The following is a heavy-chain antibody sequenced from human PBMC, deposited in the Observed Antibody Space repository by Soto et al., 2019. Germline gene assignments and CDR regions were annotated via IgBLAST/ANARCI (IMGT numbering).Heavy chain of an antibody. Sequence: ASVKVSCKASGYTFTSYDINWVRQATGQGLEWMGWMNPNSGNTGYAQKFQGRVTMTRNTSISTAYMELSSLRSEDTAVYYCARGLDYSSGWYVVGYYYGMDVWGQGTTVTVSS. CDR3: ARGLDYSSGWYVVGYYYGMDV. CDR1: GYTFTSYD. CDR2: MNPNSGNT. D-gene: IGHD6-19*01. J-gene: IGHJ6*02. V-gene: IGHV1-8*01.